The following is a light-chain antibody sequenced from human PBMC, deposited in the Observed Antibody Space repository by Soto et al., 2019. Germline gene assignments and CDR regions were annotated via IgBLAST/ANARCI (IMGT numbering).Light chain of an antibody. J-gene: IGLJ2*01. CDR1: SGHSSYA. Sequence: QPVLTQSPSASASLGASVKLTCTLSSGHSSYAIAWHQQHPEKGPRYLMKLNSAGSHSKGDGIPDRFSGSSSGAERYLTISSLQSEDEADYYCQTWGTGIQGFGGGTKVTVL. CDR3: QTWGTGIQG. V-gene: IGLV4-69*01. CDR2: LNSAGSH.